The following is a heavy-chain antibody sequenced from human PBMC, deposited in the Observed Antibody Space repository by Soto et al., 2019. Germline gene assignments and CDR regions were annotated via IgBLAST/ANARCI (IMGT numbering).Heavy chain of an antibody. CDR3: EKGRIAVAAPFNWFDP. CDR2: ITGGGENT. Sequence: EVQLLESGGGLVQPGGSLRLSCAASGFTFSSYAMSWVRQVPGKGLEWVSTITGGGENTHYADSVKGRFTISRDNSKNTLSLQMNSLRVDDTAVYHCEKGRIAVAAPFNWFDPWGQGTLVTVSS. CDR1: GFTFSSYA. V-gene: IGHV3-23*01. J-gene: IGHJ5*02. D-gene: IGHD6-19*01.